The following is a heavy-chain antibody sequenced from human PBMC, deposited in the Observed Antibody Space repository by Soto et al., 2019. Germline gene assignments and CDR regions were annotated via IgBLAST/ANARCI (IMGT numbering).Heavy chain of an antibody. V-gene: IGHV4-59*12. CDR2: IYYSGST. CDR1: GGSISSYY. J-gene: IGHJ6*02. D-gene: IGHD1-26*01. CDR3: ARAGATRYYYGMDV. Sequence: PSETLSLTCTVSGGSISSYYWSWIRQPPGKGLEWIGYIYYSGSTNYNPSLKSRVTISVDTSKNQFSLKLSSVTAADTAVYYCARAGATRYYYGMDVWGQGTTVTVSS.